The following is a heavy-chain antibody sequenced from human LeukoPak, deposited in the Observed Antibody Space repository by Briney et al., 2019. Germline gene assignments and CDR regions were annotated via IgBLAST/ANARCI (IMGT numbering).Heavy chain of an antibody. D-gene: IGHD2-15*01. J-gene: IGHJ4*02. CDR1: GGSISSSNW. CDR3: AKDIVVVVAATLSDY. V-gene: IGHV4-4*02. CDR2: IHHSGTT. Sequence: SETLSLTCAVSGGSISSSNWWGWVRQPPGRGLECIGEIHHSGTTNYNPSLKSRVTISVDKSKNQFSLKLSSVTAAHTAVYYCAKDIVVVVAATLSDYWGQGTLVTVSS.